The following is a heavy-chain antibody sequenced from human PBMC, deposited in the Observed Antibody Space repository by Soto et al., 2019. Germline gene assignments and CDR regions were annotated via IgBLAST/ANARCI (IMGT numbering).Heavy chain of an antibody. CDR3: ARLPANIVATISYFDP. Sequence: GESLKISCKGSGYSFTLYWITWVRQMPGKGLEWMGRINPSDSYTKYSPSFQGHVTISVDKSITTAYLQWSSLKASDTAMYYCARLPANIVATISYFDPWGQGTLVTVSS. D-gene: IGHD5-12*01. J-gene: IGHJ4*02. V-gene: IGHV5-10-1*01. CDR2: INPSDSYT. CDR1: GYSFTLYW.